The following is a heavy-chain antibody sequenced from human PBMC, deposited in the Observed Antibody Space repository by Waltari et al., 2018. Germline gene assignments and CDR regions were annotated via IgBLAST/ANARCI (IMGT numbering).Heavy chain of an antibody. CDR3: ARDGLGYYDFWSGYLDY. CDR2: IYYSGST. CDR1: GGSISSYY. V-gene: IGHV4-59*01. Sequence: QVQLQESGPGLVKPSETLSLTCTVSGGSISSYYWRWIRQPPGKGLEWIGYIYYSGSTNYNPSLKSRVTISVDTSKNQFSLKLSSVTAADTAVYYCARDGLGYYDFWSGYLDYWGQGTLVTVSS. J-gene: IGHJ4*02. D-gene: IGHD3-3*01.